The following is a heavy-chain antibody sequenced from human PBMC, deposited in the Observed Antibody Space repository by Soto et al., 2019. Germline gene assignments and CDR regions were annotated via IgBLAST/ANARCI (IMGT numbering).Heavy chain of an antibody. CDR1: GGSISSSSYY. Sequence: SETLSLTCTVSGGSISSSSYYWGWIRQPPGKGLEWIGSIYYSGSTYYNPSLKSRVTISVDTSKNQFSLKLSSVTAADTAVYYCARHRTMVRAMVYYYYYMDVWGKGTTVTVSS. J-gene: IGHJ6*03. D-gene: IGHD3-10*01. CDR2: IYYSGST. CDR3: ARHRTMVRAMVYYYYYMDV. V-gene: IGHV4-39*01.